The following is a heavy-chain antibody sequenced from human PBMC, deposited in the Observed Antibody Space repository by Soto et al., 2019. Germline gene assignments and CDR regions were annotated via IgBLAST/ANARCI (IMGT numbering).Heavy chain of an antibody. D-gene: IGHD3-10*01. CDR2: IWFDGSNK. Sequence: QVQLVESGGGVVQPGRSLRLSCEASGFSFSTYGMHWVRQAPGKGLEWVAVIWFDGSNKFYADSVKGRFTISRDNSQNTLYLQMNSLRVDDTALYYCARGSGPFDMWGQGTMVTVSS. CDR1: GFSFSTYG. V-gene: IGHV3-33*01. CDR3: ARGSGPFDM. J-gene: IGHJ3*02.